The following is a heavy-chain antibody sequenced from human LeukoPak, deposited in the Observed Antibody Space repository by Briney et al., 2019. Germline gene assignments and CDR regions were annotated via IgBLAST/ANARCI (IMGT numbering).Heavy chain of an antibody. D-gene: IGHD3-22*01. CDR1: GYTLTDYY. CDR2: INPNSGGT. CDR3: ARVGYYESSGYYEY. V-gene: IGHV1-2*06. Sequence: ASVRVSCKASGYTLTDYYVHWVRQAPGQGLEWMGRINPNSGGTNYAQKFQGRVTMTRDTSISTVYMELSRLRSDDTAVYYCARVGYYESSGYYEYWGQGTLVTVSS. J-gene: IGHJ4*02.